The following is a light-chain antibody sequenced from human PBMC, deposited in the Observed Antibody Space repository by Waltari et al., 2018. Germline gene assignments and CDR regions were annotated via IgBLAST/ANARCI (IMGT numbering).Light chain of an antibody. CDR3: QQLNS. J-gene: IGKJ3*01. Sequence: DIQLTQSPSFLSASVGDRVTITCRASQGISSYLAWYQQKPGKAPKLLIYAASNLQSGVPSRFSGSGSGTEFTLTISSLQPEDFATYYCQQLNSFGPGTKVDIK. CDR1: QGISSY. V-gene: IGKV1-9*01. CDR2: AAS.